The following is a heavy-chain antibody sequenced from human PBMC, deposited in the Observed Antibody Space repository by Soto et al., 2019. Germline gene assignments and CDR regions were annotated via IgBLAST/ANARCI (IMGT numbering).Heavy chain of an antibody. V-gene: IGHV3-7*01. CDR2: IKQDGSEK. D-gene: IGHD3-22*01. Sequence: ESGGGLVQPGGSLRLSCVASGFTFSSYWMSWVRQAPGKGLEWVANIKQDGSEKYYVDSVKGRFTISRDNAKNSVYVQMNSLRADDTAVYYCARGYDSSGYRLGDWGRGTLVAVSS. J-gene: IGHJ4*02. CDR3: ARGYDSSGYRLGD. CDR1: GFTFSSYW.